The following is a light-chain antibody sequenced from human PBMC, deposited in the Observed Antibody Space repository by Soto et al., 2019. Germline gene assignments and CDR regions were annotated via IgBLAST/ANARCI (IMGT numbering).Light chain of an antibody. CDR2: AAS. Sequence: DIQMTQSPSSLSASVGDRVTITCRASQSISSYLNWYQQKPGKAPKLMIYAASSLQSGVPSRFTGSGSSTDFTLTISSLQPEDFATYYCQQSYSTPLWTFGQGTKVEIK. J-gene: IGKJ1*01. V-gene: IGKV1-39*01. CDR3: QQSYSTPLWT. CDR1: QSISSY.